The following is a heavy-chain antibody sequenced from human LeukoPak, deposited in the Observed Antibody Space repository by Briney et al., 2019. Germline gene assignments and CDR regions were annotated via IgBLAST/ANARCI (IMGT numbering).Heavy chain of an antibody. D-gene: IGHD3-9*01. V-gene: IGHV3-21*01. CDR2: ISSSSSYI. CDR3: ATSNPLRYFDWSPR. Sequence: GGSLRLSCAASGFTFSSYSMNRVRQAPGKGLEWVSSISSSSSYIYYADSVKGRFTISRDNAKNSLYLQMNSLRAEDTAVYYCATSNPLRYFDWSPRWGQGTLVTVSS. CDR1: GFTFSSYS. J-gene: IGHJ4*02.